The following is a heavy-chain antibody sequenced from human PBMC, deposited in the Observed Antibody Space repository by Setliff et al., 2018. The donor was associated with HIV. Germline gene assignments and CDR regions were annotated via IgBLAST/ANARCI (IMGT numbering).Heavy chain of an antibody. Sequence: TLSLTCTVSGDSINTHYWSWIRQPPGKGLEWIGYVSHTGNTNSNPSLKSRVTISVDTSKNEFSLRLRSVTAADTAIYYCARVARMHPFDPWGRGALVTVSS. J-gene: IGHJ5*02. CDR2: VSHTGNT. CDR1: GDSINTHY. V-gene: IGHV4-59*11. CDR3: ARVARMHPFDP.